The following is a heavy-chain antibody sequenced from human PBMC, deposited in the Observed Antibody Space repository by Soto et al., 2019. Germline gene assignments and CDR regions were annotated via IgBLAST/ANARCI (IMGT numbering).Heavy chain of an antibody. CDR2: IYYSGST. Sequence: PSETLSLTCTVSGGSISSSSYYWGWIRQPPGKGLEWIGSIYYSGSTYYNPSLKSRVTISVDTSKNQFSLKLSSVTAADTAVYYCARGARGYCSGGSCSHYDYWSQGTLVTVSS. D-gene: IGHD2-15*01. CDR1: GGSISSSSYY. V-gene: IGHV4-39*01. CDR3: ARGARGYCSGGSCSHYDY. J-gene: IGHJ4*02.